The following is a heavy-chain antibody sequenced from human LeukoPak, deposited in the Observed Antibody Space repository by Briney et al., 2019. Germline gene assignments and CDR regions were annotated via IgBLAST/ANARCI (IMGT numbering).Heavy chain of an antibody. CDR1: GFTLSNYG. D-gene: IGHD1-26*01. Sequence: GGSLRLSCAASGFTLSNYGMHWVRQAPGKGLEWISYIRSSGSPIYYADSVRGRFTISKDNAKNSLYLQMNSLRDEDTAVYYCARVAVGATRVDFDYWGQGTLVTVSS. CDR3: ARVAVGATRVDFDY. J-gene: IGHJ4*02. V-gene: IGHV3-48*02. CDR2: IRSSGSPI.